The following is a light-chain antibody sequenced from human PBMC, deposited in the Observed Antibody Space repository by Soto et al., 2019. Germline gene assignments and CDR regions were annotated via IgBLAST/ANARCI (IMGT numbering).Light chain of an antibody. V-gene: IGKV1-39*01. CDR3: QQSYSTPSIT. J-gene: IGKJ1*01. Sequence: DMQMTQSPSSLAASVRDRVTITCLASQSISSYLNWYQQKPGKAPKLLIYAASSLQSGVPSRFSGSGSGTDFTLTISSLQPEDFATYYCQQSYSTPSITFGQGTKVHI. CDR1: QSISSY. CDR2: AAS.